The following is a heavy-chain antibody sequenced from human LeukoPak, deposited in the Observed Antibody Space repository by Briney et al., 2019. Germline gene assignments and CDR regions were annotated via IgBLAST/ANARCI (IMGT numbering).Heavy chain of an antibody. CDR2: IYYSGNT. CDR1: RGSISSGTYY. D-gene: IGHD3-10*01. V-gene: IGHV4-39*01. CDR3: ARLGWLYGSGSTNYFDP. J-gene: IGHJ5*02. Sequence: SETLSLTCTVSRGSISSGTYYWGWIRQPPPKGLEWIGSIYYSGNTYYNPSLKSRITVSIDTSKNQFFLKLSSVTAADTAIYYCARLGWLYGSGSTNYFDPWGQGTLVTVSS.